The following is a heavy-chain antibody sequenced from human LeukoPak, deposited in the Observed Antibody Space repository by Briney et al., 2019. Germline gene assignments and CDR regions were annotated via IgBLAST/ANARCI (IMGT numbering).Heavy chain of an antibody. V-gene: IGHV4-34*01. CDR2: INHSGST. D-gene: IGHD3-10*01. CDR1: GGSFSGYY. Sequence: SETLSLTCAVYGGSFSGYYWSWIRQPPGKGLEWIGEINHSGSTNYNPSLKSRVTISVDTSKNQFSLKLSSVTAADTAVYYCARRMVRGVRDAFDIWGQGTMVTVSS. CDR3: ARRMVRGVRDAFDI. J-gene: IGHJ3*02.